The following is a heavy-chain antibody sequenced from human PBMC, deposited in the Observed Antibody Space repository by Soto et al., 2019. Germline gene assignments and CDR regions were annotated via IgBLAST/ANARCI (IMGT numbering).Heavy chain of an antibody. V-gene: IGHV4-34*01. J-gene: IGHJ1*01. CDR1: GGYFSGYY. D-gene: IGHD2-15*01. CDR3: ARAWRGLIQH. CDR2: INHSGST. Sequence: SETLSLTCAVYGGYFSGYYWSWIRQPPGKGLEWIGEINHSGSTNYNPSLKSRVTISVDTSKNQFSLKLSSVTAADTAVYYCARAWRGLIQHWGQGTLVTSPQ.